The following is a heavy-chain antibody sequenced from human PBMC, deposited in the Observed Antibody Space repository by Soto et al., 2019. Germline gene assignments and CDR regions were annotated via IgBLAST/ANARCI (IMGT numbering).Heavy chain of an antibody. CDR3: ARPVKIVEPAFIRENYYYHGMDV. Sequence: PGESLKISCKGSGYTFSTYWIAWVRQMPGKGPEWMGMIYPGDSDTRYSPSFQGQVTISADRSTTTAFLQWNSLKASDTAIYYCARPVKIVEPAFIRENYYYHGMDVWGQGTTVTVSS. CDR2: IYPGDSDT. D-gene: IGHD1-26*01. V-gene: IGHV5-51*01. CDR1: GYTFSTYW. J-gene: IGHJ6*02.